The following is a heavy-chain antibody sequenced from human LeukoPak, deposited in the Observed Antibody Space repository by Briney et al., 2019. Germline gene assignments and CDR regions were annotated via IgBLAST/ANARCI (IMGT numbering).Heavy chain of an antibody. CDR2: INHSGST. CDR1: GGSFSGYY. V-gene: IGHV4-34*01. CDR3: ARGLAARRPLGAFDI. D-gene: IGHD6-6*01. J-gene: IGHJ3*02. Sequence: SETLSLTCAVYGGSFSGYYWSWIRQPPGKGLEWIGEINHSGSTNYNPSLKSRVTISVDTSKNQFSLMLSSVTAADTAVYYCARGLAARRPLGAFDIWGQGTMVTVSS.